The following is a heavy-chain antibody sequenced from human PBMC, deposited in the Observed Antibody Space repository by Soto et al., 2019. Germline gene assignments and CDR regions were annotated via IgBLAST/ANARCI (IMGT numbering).Heavy chain of an antibody. D-gene: IGHD3-10*01. CDR2: ISSSSSTI. CDR1: GFTFSSYS. V-gene: IGHV3-48*01. Sequence: GGSLRLSCAASGFTFSSYSMNWVRQAPGKGLEWVSYISSSSSTIYYADSVKGRFTISRDNAKNSLYLQMNSLRAEDTAVYYCARDDYGSGSLNWFDPWGQGTLVTVSS. J-gene: IGHJ5*02. CDR3: ARDDYGSGSLNWFDP.